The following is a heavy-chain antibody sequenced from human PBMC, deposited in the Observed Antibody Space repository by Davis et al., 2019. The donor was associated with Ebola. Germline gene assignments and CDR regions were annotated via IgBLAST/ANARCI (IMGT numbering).Heavy chain of an antibody. J-gene: IGHJ6*03. D-gene: IGHD3-22*01. CDR3: ARDLRYDSSGSDYYFYMDV. Sequence: PSETLSLTCTVSGVSISRGGSYWTWIRQHPGKGLEWIGYIYYSGSTYYKPSLKSRVTISLDTSKNQFSLNLSSVTAADTAVYYCARDLRYDSSGSDYYFYMDVWGKGTTVTVSS. V-gene: IGHV4-31*03. CDR1: GVSISRGGSY. CDR2: IYYSGST.